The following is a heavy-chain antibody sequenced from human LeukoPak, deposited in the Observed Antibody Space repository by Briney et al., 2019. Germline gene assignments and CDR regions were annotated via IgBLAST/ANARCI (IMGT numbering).Heavy chain of an antibody. Sequence: GGSLRLSCAASQFTFGSYWMSWVRQAPGKGLEWVSAISGSGGSTYYADSVKGRFTISRDNSKNTLYLQMNSLRAEDTAVYYCAKVTNNWFDPWGQGTLVTVSS. V-gene: IGHV3-23*01. CDR2: ISGSGGST. CDR1: QFTFGSYW. D-gene: IGHD3-3*01. J-gene: IGHJ5*02. CDR3: AKVTNNWFDP.